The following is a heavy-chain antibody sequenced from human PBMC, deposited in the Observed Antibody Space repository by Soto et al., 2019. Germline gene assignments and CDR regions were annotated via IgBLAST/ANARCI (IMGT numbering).Heavy chain of an antibody. J-gene: IGHJ4*02. CDR2: FYSGGDT. CDR3: VRSRSGAVPDSFAY. CDR1: GFTVNTKH. D-gene: IGHD3-10*01. Sequence: EVELVESGGGLIQPGGSLRLSCAASGFTVNTKHMSWVRQAPGKGLEWVSVFYSGGDTNYADSVKGRFTISRDSAKNMVYLQLNSLRDEDTAVFYCVRSRSGAVPDSFAYWGQGTLVTVAS. V-gene: IGHV3-66*03.